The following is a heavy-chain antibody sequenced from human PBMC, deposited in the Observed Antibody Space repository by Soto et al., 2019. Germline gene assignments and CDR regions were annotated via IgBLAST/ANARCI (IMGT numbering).Heavy chain of an antibody. CDR2: IWYDGSNK. J-gene: IGHJ2*01. Sequence: QVQLEESGGGVVQPGRSLRLSCAASGFTFSSYGMHWVRQAPCKGLEWVAFIWYDGSNKDYADSVKGRFTISRDNSKNTLYLQLNRLGAEDTAVYYCARIPQIAVAGTRFGYFDLWGRGTLVTVSS. CDR3: ARIPQIAVAGTRFGYFDL. D-gene: IGHD6-19*01. V-gene: IGHV3-33*01. CDR1: GFTFSSYG.